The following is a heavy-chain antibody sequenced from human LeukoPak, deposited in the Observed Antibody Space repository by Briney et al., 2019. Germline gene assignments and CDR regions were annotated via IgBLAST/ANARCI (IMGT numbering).Heavy chain of an antibody. D-gene: IGHD1-26*01. Sequence: SQTLSLTCAVSGDSVSNKMGAWNWIRQSPSRGLEWLGRTYLRSEWHTDYAFSVRGRLTITADTSKNHFSLQLASVTPEDSAVYYSASGWALSWGQGTLVTVSS. J-gene: IGHJ5*02. CDR1: GDSVSNKMGA. CDR3: ASGWALS. V-gene: IGHV6-1*01. CDR2: TYLRSEWHT.